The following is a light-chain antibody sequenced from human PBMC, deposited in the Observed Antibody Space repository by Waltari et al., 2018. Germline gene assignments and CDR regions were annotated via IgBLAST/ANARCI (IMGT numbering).Light chain of an antibody. Sequence: QRVTISCTGSSSNIGAGYDVHWYQLLPGTAPKLLIYGNSNRPSGVPDRFSGSKSGTSASLAITGLQAEDEAGYYCQSYDSSLSGSVFGGGTKLTVL. CDR2: GNS. CDR3: QSYDSSLSGSV. J-gene: IGLJ2*01. CDR1: SSNIGAGYD. V-gene: IGLV1-40*01.